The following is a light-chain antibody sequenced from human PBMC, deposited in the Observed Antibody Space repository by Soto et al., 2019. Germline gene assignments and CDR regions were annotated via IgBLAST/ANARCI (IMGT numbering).Light chain of an antibody. CDR1: SSNIGSNT. V-gene: IGLV1-44*01. CDR3: AAWDDSLNGPV. J-gene: IGLJ1*01. Sequence: QSFLTQPPSASGTPGRRVTIACSGSSSNIGSNTVNWYQQLPGTAPKLLIYSNNQRPSGVPDRFSGSKSGTSASLAISGLQSEDEADYYCAAWDDSLNGPVFGTGTKVTVL. CDR2: SNN.